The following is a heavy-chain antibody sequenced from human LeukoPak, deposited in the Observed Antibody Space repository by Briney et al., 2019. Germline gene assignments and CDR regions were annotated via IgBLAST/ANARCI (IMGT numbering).Heavy chain of an antibody. Sequence: PSETLSLTCPVSGGSLSRGVYYWSSIRQHPGKGLEWIGYNYYNGSTYYNPSLKSRVTISVDTSKNQFSLKLSAVTAADTAVYYCARGVRWLQLSYFDYWGQGTLVTVSS. CDR3: ARGVRWLQLSYFDY. D-gene: IGHD5-24*01. CDR2: NYYNGST. J-gene: IGHJ4*02. V-gene: IGHV4-31*03. CDR1: GGSLSRGVYY.